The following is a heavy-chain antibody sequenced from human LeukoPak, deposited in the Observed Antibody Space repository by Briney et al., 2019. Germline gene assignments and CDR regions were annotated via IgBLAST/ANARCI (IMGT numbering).Heavy chain of an antibody. J-gene: IGHJ4*02. CDR3: ARDARVVATLDY. CDR2: ISYDGSNK. Sequence: GRSLRLSCAASGFTFSSYAMHWVCQAPGKGLEWVAVISYDGSNKYYADSVKGRFTISRDNSKNTLYLQMNSLRAEDTAVYYCARDARVVATLDYWGQGTLVTVSS. D-gene: IGHD5-12*01. V-gene: IGHV3-30*04. CDR1: GFTFSSYA.